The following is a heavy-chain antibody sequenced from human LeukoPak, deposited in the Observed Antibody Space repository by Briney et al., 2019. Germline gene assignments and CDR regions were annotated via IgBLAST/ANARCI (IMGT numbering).Heavy chain of an antibody. J-gene: IGHJ4*02. D-gene: IGHD6-19*01. CDR3: ASGVYSSGWYLDY. Sequence: GGSLRHSCAASAFPFSSYGMHWVRQAPGKGLEWVAVIWHDGSHKYYADSVTGRFTISRDNSKNTLYLQMNSLRAEDTAVYYCASGVYSSGWYLDYWGQGTLVTVSS. CDR2: IWHDGSHK. CDR1: AFPFSSYG. V-gene: IGHV3-33*01.